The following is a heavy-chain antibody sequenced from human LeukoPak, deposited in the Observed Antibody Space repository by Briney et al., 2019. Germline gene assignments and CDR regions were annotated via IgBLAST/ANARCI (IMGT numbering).Heavy chain of an antibody. CDR2: IYYSGST. D-gene: IGHD4/OR15-4a*01. J-gene: IGHJ4*02. CDR1: GGSISSYY. V-gene: IGHV4-59*08. CDR3: ASFSMVAHPFDY. Sequence: PSETLSLTCTVSGGSISSYYWSWIRQPPGKGLEWIGYIYYSGSTNYNPSLKSRVTISVDTSKIQFSLKLSSVTAADTAVYYCASFSMVAHPFDYWGQGTLVTVSS.